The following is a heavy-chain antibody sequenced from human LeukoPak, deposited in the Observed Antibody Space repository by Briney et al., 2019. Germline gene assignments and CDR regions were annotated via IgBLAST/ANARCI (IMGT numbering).Heavy chain of an antibody. Sequence: SETLSLTCTVSGGSISSYYWSWIRQPAGKGLEWNGRIYTSGSTNYNPSLKSRVTMSVDASKNQFSLKLSSVTAADTAVYYCARDHDDSQTNWFDPWGQGTLVTVSS. J-gene: IGHJ5*02. CDR3: ARDHDDSQTNWFDP. D-gene: IGHD3-22*01. CDR1: GGSISSYY. V-gene: IGHV4-4*07. CDR2: IYTSGST.